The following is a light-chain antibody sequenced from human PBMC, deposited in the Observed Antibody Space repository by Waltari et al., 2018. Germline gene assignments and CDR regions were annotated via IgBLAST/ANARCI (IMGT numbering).Light chain of an antibody. V-gene: IGKV1-5*01. CDR2: DAS. CDR1: QNLNNF. J-gene: IGKJ5*01. Sequence: DIQMTQSPSTVSASLGDRVTITCRASQNLNNFLSWYQQKPGEVPNLLIYDASTLERGVPSRSSGSGSGTHFTLTISGLQPDDFATYYCQQYYDYPINFGQGTRL. CDR3: QQYYDYPIN.